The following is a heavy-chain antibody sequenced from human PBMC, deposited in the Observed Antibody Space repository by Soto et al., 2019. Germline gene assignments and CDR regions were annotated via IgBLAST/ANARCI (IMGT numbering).Heavy chain of an antibody. Sequence: SETLSLTCTVSGGSISSGGYYWSWIRQHPGKGLEWIGYIYYSGSTYYNPSLKSRVTISVDTSKNQFSLKLSSVTAADTAVYYCAGGGTRGGSYRYYYFDYWGQGALVTVSS. V-gene: IGHV4-31*03. D-gene: IGHD3-16*02. CDR1: GGSISSGGYY. CDR2: IYYSGST. CDR3: AGGGTRGGSYRYYYFDY. J-gene: IGHJ4*02.